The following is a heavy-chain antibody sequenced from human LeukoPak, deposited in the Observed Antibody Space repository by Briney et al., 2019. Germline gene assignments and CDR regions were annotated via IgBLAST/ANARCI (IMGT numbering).Heavy chain of an antibody. CDR2: IYYSGAA. CDR3: ARGRYYGFSGDS. D-gene: IGHD3-10*01. CDR1: GGSICNDGYY. J-gene: IGHJ4*02. Sequence: PSETLSLTCTVSGGSICNDGYYWSWLRQHPGRGLEWVAFIYYSGAASYNPSLKCRVTISVDTSTNQFSLKLTSVTAADTAVYFCARGRYYGFSGDSWGQGTLVTVSS. V-gene: IGHV4-31*03.